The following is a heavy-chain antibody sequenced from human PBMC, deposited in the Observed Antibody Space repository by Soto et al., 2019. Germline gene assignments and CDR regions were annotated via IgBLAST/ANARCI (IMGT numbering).Heavy chain of an antibody. CDR2: ISGSGGST. J-gene: IGHJ4*02. CDR3: AKGEVVRGFRLPPNIDY. CDR1: GFTFSSYA. V-gene: IGHV3-23*01. D-gene: IGHD2-15*01. Sequence: GGSLRLSCAASGFTFSSYAMSWVRQAPGKGLEWVSAISGSGGSTYYADSVKGRFTISRDNSKNTLYLQMNSLGAEDTAVYYCAKGEVVRGFRLPPNIDYWGQGTLVTVSS.